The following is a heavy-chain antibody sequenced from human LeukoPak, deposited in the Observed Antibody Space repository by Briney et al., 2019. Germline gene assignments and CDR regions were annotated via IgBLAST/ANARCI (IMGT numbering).Heavy chain of an antibody. CDR2: IRHDGSNK. CDR1: GFTFSTYG. D-gene: IGHD5-12*01. J-gene: IGHJ4*02. CDR3: AKVNKGGYDSFDY. V-gene: IGHV3-30*02. Sequence: AGGSLRLSCAASGFTFSTYGMHWVCQAPGKGLEWVAFIRHDGSNKYYADSVKGRFTISRDNSKNTLYLQMNSLRPEDTAVYYCAKVNKGGYDSFDYWGQGTLVTVSS.